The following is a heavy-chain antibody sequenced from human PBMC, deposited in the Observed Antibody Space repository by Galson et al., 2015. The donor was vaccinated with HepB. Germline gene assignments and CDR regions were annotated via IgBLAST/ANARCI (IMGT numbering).Heavy chain of an antibody. CDR1: GFTFSSYE. J-gene: IGHJ3*02. CDR2: ISSSGSTI. D-gene: IGHD3-22*01. Sequence: SLRLSCAASGFTFSSYEMNWVRQAPGKGLEWVSYISSSGSTIYYADSVKGRFTISRDNAKNSLYLQMNSLRAEDTAVYYCARAGIHGVDSSGYCALDIWGQGTMVTVSS. CDR3: ARAGIHGVDSSGYCALDI. V-gene: IGHV3-48*03.